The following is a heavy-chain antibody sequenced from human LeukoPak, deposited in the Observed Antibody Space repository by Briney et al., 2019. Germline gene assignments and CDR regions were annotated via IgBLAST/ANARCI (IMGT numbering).Heavy chain of an antibody. CDR2: ILLNGTS. V-gene: IGHV4-4*08. CDR3: ARGLSRTYGPRHPLDS. Sequence: PSVTLSLTCTVSGGSISTYYWSWIRQPPGKGLEWIGYILLNGTSDYNASLKSRVTISLDTSKKQFSLKLNSVTVADTAAYYCARGLSRTYGPRHPLDSWGPGTRVLVSS. J-gene: IGHJ4*02. D-gene: IGHD3-10*01. CDR1: GGSISTYY.